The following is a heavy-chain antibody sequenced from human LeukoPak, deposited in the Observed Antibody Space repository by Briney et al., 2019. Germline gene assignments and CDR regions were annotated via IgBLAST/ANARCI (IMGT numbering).Heavy chain of an antibody. V-gene: IGHV3-33*01. Sequence: GRSLRLSCAASGFTFSNYGMHWVRQAPGKGLEWVAVIWYDGSNKHYADSVKGRFTISRDNSKNTLYLQMNSLRAEDTAVYYCASSEWELPLFDYWGQGTLVTVSS. J-gene: IGHJ4*02. CDR2: IWYDGSNK. CDR3: ASSEWELPLFDY. D-gene: IGHD1-26*01. CDR1: GFTFSNYG.